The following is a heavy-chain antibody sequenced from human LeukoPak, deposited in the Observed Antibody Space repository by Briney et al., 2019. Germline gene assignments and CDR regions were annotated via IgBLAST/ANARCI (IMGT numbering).Heavy chain of an antibody. V-gene: IGHV3-21*01. D-gene: IGHD2-2*02. J-gene: IGHJ6*03. CDR3: VRHFCSSSSCYIPVSWNSYYMDV. CDR2: ISTSSAYR. CDR1: GFTFSIYS. Sequence: GGSLRLSCAASGFTFSIYSMSWVRQAPGGGLEWVSSISTSSAYRHYADSVMGRFTISRDNAKNSLFLQMSGLRGEDTAVYYGVRHFCSSSSCYIPVSWNSYYMDVWGKGTTVTVSS.